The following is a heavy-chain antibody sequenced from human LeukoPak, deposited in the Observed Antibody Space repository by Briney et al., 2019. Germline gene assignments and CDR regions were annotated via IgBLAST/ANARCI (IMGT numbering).Heavy chain of an antibody. V-gene: IGHV4-59*01. CDR3: AREVRGSQIDY. Sequence: PSETLSLTYTVSGGSISGYYWSWIRQPPGKRLEWIGYIYYSGSTNYNPSLRSRVTILLDMSKNQFSLKLSSVTAADTAVYFCAREVRGSQIDYWGQGTLVTVSS. J-gene: IGHJ4*02. CDR2: IYYSGST. CDR1: GGSISGYY. D-gene: IGHD1-1*01.